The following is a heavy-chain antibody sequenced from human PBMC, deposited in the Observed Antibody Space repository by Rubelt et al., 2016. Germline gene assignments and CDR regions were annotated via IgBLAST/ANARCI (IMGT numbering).Heavy chain of an antibody. CDR2: INPNSGGT. Sequence: QVQLVQSGAEVKKPGASVKVSCKASGYTFTGYYMHWVRQAPGQGLAWMGWINPNSGGTNYDQKFQGMVTMTRDTSISTAYMELSRLRSDDTAVYYCASSSGSYYSLDYWGQGTLVTVSS. J-gene: IGHJ4*02. D-gene: IGHD1-26*01. CDR3: ASSSGSYYSLDY. V-gene: IGHV1-2*02. CDR1: GYTFTGYY.